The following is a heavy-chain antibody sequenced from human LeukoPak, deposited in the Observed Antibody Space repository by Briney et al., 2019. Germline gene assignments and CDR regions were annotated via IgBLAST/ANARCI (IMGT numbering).Heavy chain of an antibody. CDR1: GFTFSSHS. CDR3: ARVTVTGTYWYFDL. J-gene: IGHJ2*01. Sequence: PGGSLRLSCVASGFTFSSHSMNWVRQAPGKGLEWVASISSGSDHIYYADSVKGRFTLSRDNARNSLYLQMDSLRAEDTAVYYCARVTVTGTYWYFDLWGRGTLVTVSS. D-gene: IGHD7-27*01. V-gene: IGHV3-21*01. CDR2: ISSGSDHI.